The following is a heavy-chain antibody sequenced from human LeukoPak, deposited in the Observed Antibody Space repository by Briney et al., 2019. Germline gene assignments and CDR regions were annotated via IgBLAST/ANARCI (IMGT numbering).Heavy chain of an antibody. J-gene: IGHJ5*02. CDR1: GYSFTSYG. D-gene: IGHD3-10*01. Sequence: ASVKVSCKASGYSFTSYGISWVRQAPGQGLEWMGWISAYDGDTEYAQNLQGRVTLTTDTSTTTAYMELRSLRSDDTAVYYCARGGYYFGSGSHRWNWFDPWGQGTLVTVSS. CDR3: ARGGYYFGSGSHRWNWFDP. V-gene: IGHV1-18*01. CDR2: ISAYDGDT.